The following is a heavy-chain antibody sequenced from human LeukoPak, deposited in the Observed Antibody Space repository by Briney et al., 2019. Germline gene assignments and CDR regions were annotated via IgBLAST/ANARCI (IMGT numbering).Heavy chain of an antibody. Sequence: GGSLRLSCAASGFTFSTYWMSWVRQAPGKGLEWVADIKPDGSEKYYVDSVKGRFTISRGNAKNSLYLQMNSLRAEDTAVYYCARGGGYYLHWGQGTLVTVSS. V-gene: IGHV3-7*01. D-gene: IGHD3-10*02. J-gene: IGHJ4*02. CDR1: GFTFSTYW. CDR2: IKPDGSEK. CDR3: ARGGGYYLH.